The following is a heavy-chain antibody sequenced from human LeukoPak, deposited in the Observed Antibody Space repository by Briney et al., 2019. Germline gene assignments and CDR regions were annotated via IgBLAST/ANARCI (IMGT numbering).Heavy chain of an antibody. CDR3: AELGITMIGGV. V-gene: IGHV3-11*04. D-gene: IGHD3-10*02. CDR2: ITNSGNTI. CDR1: GFTFSDYY. J-gene: IGHJ6*04. Sequence: GGSLRLSCAASGFTFSDYYMSWIRQTPGMRLEWISYITNSGNTIYYADSVKGRFTISRDNAKNSLYLQMSSLRAEDTAVYYCAELGITMIGGVWGKGTTVTISS.